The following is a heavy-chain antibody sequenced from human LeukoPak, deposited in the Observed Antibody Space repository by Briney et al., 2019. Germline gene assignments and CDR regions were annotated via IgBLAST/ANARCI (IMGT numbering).Heavy chain of an antibody. CDR2: INTNTGNP. CDR1: GYTFTSYA. J-gene: IGHJ6*02. CDR3: ARDGPGGLRFLEWLPHYYYYGMDV. V-gene: IGHV7-4-1*02. D-gene: IGHD3-3*01. Sequence: ASVKVSCKASGYTFTSYAMNWVRQAPGQGLEWMGWINTNTGNPTHAQGFTGRFVFSLDTSVSTAYLQISSLKAEDTAVYYCARDGPGGLRFLEWLPHYYYYGMDVWGQGTTVTVS.